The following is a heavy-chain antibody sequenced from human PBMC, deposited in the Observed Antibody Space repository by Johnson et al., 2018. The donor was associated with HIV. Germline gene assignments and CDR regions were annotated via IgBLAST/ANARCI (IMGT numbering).Heavy chain of an antibody. J-gene: IGHJ3*02. Sequence: HVQLVESGGGLVQPGGSLRVSCAASGFKYAASGLAFSNYAVKWVSHTPGGDGGTSLADSVQGRFTISRDNSKNTLYLQMHSLRLEDTAVYYCAKVRWLRLDNEAFDIWGQGTMVTVSS. CDR1: GFKYA. CDR3: AKVRWLRLDNEAFDI. D-gene: IGHD5-12*01. V-gene: IGHV3-NL1*01. CDR2: TPGGDGGT.